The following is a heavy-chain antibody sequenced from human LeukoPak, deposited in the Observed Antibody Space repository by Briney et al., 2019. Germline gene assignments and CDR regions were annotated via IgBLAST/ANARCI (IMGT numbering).Heavy chain of an antibody. CDR3: ARDPYSGGYGDDYYYYMDV. V-gene: IGHV3-7*01. CDR1: GFTFSSYW. D-gene: IGHD1-26*01. Sequence: GGSLRLSCVASGFTFSSYWMSWVRQAPGKGLEWVANINRDGSEKYYVDSVKGRFTISRDNAKNSLFLQMNSLRAEDTAVYYCARDPYSGGYGDDYYYYMDVWGKGTTVTISS. CDR2: INRDGSEK. J-gene: IGHJ6*03.